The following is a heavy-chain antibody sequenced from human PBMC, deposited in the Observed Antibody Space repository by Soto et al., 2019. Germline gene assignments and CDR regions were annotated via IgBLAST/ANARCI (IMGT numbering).Heavy chain of an antibody. CDR2: TGANNGDT. D-gene: IGHD2-15*01. V-gene: IGHV1-18*01. J-gene: IGHJ4*02. Sequence: QVQLVQSGAEVKEPGPSVRVSCKASGYTFTSYGLSWVRQAPGQGLVWVAWTGANNGDTNSAEKVQGRVPSTPHPATRTAYMELRWLRTDDSAVSCRARDFRSSSSGSSGIYFAFRCQETLVTVS. CDR3: ARDFRSSSSGSSGIYFAF. CDR1: GYTFTSYG.